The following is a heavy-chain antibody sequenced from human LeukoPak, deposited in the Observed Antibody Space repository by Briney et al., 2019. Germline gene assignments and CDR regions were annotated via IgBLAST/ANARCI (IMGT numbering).Heavy chain of an antibody. CDR1: GGSFSGYY. CDR3: ARNGWYSFEY. Sequence: PPETLSLTCAVYGGSFSGYYWSWIRQPPGKGLEWIGEINHSGSTNYNPSLKSRVTISVDTSKNQFSLKLNSVTAADTAVYYCARNGWYSFEYCGQGTLVTVSS. V-gene: IGHV4-34*01. D-gene: IGHD6-19*01. J-gene: IGHJ4*02. CDR2: INHSGST.